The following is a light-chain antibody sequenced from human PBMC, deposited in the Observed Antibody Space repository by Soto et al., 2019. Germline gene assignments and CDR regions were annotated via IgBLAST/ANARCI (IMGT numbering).Light chain of an antibody. CDR3: QHYGSSPPYT. CDR2: DAS. V-gene: IGKV1-13*02. Sequence: AIQLTQSPSSLSASVGDSVTITCRASQGISSALAWYQQKPGRAPKLLIYDASSLESGVPSRFSGSRSGTDFTLTVSSLQPEDFAVYYCQHYGSSPPYTFGQGTKLKIK. CDR1: QGISSA. J-gene: IGKJ2*01.